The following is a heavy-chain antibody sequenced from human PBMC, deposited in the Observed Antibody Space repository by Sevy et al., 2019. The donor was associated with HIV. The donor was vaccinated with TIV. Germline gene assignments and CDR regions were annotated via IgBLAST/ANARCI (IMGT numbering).Heavy chain of an antibody. CDR2: IYSGGTT. CDR3: AKGRGTTSFFDY. D-gene: IGHD1-1*01. J-gene: IGHJ4*02. CDR1: GFTVSSNY. V-gene: IGHV3-53*01. Sequence: GGSLRLSCAASGFTVSSNYMSWVRQAAGKGLEWVSTIYSGGTTYYADSVKGQFTIPRDSSKNTLYLQMNSLRAEDTAVYYCAKGRGTTSFFDYWGQGTLVTVSS.